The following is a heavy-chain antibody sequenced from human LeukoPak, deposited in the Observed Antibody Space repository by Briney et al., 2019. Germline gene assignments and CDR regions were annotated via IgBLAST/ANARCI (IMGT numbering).Heavy chain of an antibody. CDR1: GFTFSSYE. D-gene: IGHD7-27*01. J-gene: IGHJ4*02. CDR2: ISSSGSTI. CDR3: ARDGRVTGELDY. V-gene: IGHV3-48*03. Sequence: GGSLRLSCAASGFTFSSYEMNWVRQAPGKGLEWVSYISSSGSTIYHADSVKGRFTISRDNAKKSLYLQMNSLRADDTAAYYCARDGRVTGELDYWGQGTLVTVSS.